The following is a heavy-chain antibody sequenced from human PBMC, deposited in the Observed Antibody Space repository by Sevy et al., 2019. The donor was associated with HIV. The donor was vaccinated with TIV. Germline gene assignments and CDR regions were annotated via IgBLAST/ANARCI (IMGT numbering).Heavy chain of an antibody. CDR2: ISGSDSK. J-gene: IGHJ4*02. Sequence: GGSLRLSCTASGFTFRTYAMSWVRQAPGKGLDWVSGKGWKWVSAISGSDSKYYADSVKGRFTISRDNSKNTVYLQMNSLRAEDTAVYYCAKWGDHDFWSSYSYFDYWGQGALVTVSS. CDR3: AKWGDHDFWSSYSYFDY. V-gene: IGHV3-23*01. CDR1: GFTFRTYA. D-gene: IGHD3-3*01.